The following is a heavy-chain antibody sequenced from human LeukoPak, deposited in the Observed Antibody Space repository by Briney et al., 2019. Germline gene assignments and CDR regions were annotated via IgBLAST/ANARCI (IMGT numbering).Heavy chain of an antibody. D-gene: IGHD2-2*01. CDR2: IYYSGST. V-gene: IGHV4-39*01. Sequence: PSETLSLTCTVSGGSISSSSYYWGWIRQPPGKGLEWIGSIYYSGSTYYNPSLKSRVTISVDTSKNQFSLKLSSVTAADTAVYYCAGGCSSTSCPDAYYYYYYYMDVWGKGTTVTVSS. CDR3: AGGCSSTSCPDAYYYYYYYMDV. CDR1: GGSISSSSYY. J-gene: IGHJ6*03.